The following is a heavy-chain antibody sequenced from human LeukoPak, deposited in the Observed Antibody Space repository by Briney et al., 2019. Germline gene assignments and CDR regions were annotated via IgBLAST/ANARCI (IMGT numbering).Heavy chain of an antibody. CDR1: GYTFTNYG. Sequence: GASVKVSCKASGYTFTNYGISWVRQAPGQGLEWMGWINQNSGATNFAQKFQDRVTMTRDTSISTAYMELSSLRSDDTAMYYCARVKGYYDFWSGLRLDYWGQGTLVTVSS. D-gene: IGHD3-3*01. J-gene: IGHJ4*02. V-gene: IGHV1-2*02. CDR3: ARVKGYYDFWSGLRLDY. CDR2: INQNSGAT.